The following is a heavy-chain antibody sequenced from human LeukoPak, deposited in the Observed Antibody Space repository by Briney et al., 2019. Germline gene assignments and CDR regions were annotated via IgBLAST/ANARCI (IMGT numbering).Heavy chain of an antibody. Sequence: ASVKVSCKASGYTFTSYGISWVRQAPGQGLEWMGWISAYNGNTNYAQKLQGRVTMTTDTSTSTAYMELRSLRSDDTAVYYCARVTHYYDSSGYENWFDPWGQGTLVTVSS. CDR2: ISAYNGNT. V-gene: IGHV1-18*01. CDR1: GYTFTSYG. CDR3: ARVTHYYDSSGYENWFDP. J-gene: IGHJ5*02. D-gene: IGHD3-22*01.